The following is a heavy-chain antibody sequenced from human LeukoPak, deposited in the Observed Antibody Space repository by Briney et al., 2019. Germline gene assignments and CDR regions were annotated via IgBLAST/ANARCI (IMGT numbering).Heavy chain of an antibody. CDR2: INPSGGST. CDR3: VRGQYYYDSSGYYAY. V-gene: IGHV1-46*01. J-gene: IGHJ4*02. CDR1: GYTFTSNY. Sequence: ASVTVSCKASGYTFTSNYIHWVRQAPGQGLEWMGLINPSGGSTTYAQKFQGRVTMTRDTSTSTVYMEVSSLTSEDTAVYYCVRGQYYYDSSGYYAYWGQGTLVTVSS. D-gene: IGHD3-22*01.